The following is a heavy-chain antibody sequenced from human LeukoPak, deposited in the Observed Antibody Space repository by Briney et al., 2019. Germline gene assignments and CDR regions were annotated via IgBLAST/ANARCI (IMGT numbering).Heavy chain of an antibody. V-gene: IGHV3-30-3*01. CDR1: GFTFSGYA. CDR3: ARDPHYDFWSGPYGLDV. CDR2: ISYDGSNK. J-gene: IGHJ6*02. Sequence: GGSLRLSCAASGFTFSGYAMHWVRQAPGKGLEWVAVISYDGSNKYYADAVKGRFTISRDNSKNTLYLQMNSLRAEDTAVYYCARDPHYDFWSGPYGLDVWGQGTTVTVS. D-gene: IGHD3-3*01.